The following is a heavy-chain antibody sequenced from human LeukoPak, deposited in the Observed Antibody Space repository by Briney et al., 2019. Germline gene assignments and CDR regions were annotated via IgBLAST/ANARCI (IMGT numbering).Heavy chain of an antibody. CDR2: TYYRSKWYS. J-gene: IGHJ4*02. CDR3: ARSPGDSSSWSPDN. V-gene: IGHV6-1*01. D-gene: IGHD6-13*01. CDR1: GDSVSSNRAA. Sequence: SRTLSLTCAISGDSVSSNRAAWSWIRQSPSRGLEWLGRTYYRSKWYSDYAVSVKSRITIKADTSKNQFSLRLNSVTPEDTAVYYCARSPGDSSSWSPDNWGQGTLVTVSS.